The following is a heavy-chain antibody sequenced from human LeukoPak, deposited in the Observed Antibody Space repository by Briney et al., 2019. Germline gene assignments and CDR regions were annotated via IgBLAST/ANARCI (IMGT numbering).Heavy chain of an antibody. J-gene: IGHJ3*02. V-gene: IGHV3-48*04. D-gene: IGHD2-2*01. CDR3: ARDQFRSTGIMSSFKI. Sequence: PGGSLRLSCAASGFTFGSYSMNRVRQAPGKGLEWVSYISSSSSTIYYADSVKGRFTISRDNAKNSLYLQMNSLRAEDTAVYYCARDQFRSTGIMSSFKIRGQGTMVTVSS. CDR2: ISSSSSTI. CDR1: GFTFGSYS.